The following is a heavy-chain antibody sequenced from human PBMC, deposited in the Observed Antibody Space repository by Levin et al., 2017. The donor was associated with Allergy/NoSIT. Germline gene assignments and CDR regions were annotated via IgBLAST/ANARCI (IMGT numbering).Heavy chain of an antibody. CDR2: IYPADSDT. V-gene: IGHV5-51*01. Sequence: GGSLRLSCKGSGYTFHTYWIGWVRQMPGKGLEWMGIIYPADSDTRYSPSFQGQVTISADRSISTAYLQLSSLKASDTAMYYCAKTHVIKFSSDAWGQGTLVTVSS. CDR3: AKTHVIKFSSDA. J-gene: IGHJ5*02. D-gene: IGHD2-21*01. CDR1: GYTFHTYW.